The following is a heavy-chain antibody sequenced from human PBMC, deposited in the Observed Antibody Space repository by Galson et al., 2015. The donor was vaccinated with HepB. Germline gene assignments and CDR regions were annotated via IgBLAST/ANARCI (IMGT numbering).Heavy chain of an antibody. D-gene: IGHD4-17*01. J-gene: IGHJ5*02. CDR2: IDPSDSYT. CDR3: ASFSIGDYGDNNWFDP. Sequence: QSGAEVKKPGESLRISCKGSGYSFTSYWISWVRQMPGKGLEWMGRIDPSDSYTNYSPSFQGHVTISADKSISTAYLKWSSLKASDTAMYYCASFSIGDYGDNNWFDPWGQGTLVTVSS. V-gene: IGHV5-10-1*01. CDR1: GYSFTSYW.